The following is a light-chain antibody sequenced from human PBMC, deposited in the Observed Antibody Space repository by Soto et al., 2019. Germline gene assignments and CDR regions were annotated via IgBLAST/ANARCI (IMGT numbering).Light chain of an antibody. CDR3: GPWDSSLSAYV. CDR1: RSKIGNNF. Sequence: QAVRTQPPSLSAAPRQKVTISFSWNRSKIGNNFVSLFQQFPGTAPKVLIYDNNKRPSGIPDRFSGSKSGTSATLGITGLQTGDEADYYCGPWDSSLSAYVFGTGPKVTVL. CDR2: DNN. J-gene: IGLJ1*01. V-gene: IGLV1-51*01.